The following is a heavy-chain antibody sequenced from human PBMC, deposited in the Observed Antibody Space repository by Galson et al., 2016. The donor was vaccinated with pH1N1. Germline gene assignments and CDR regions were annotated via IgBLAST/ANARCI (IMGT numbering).Heavy chain of an antibody. CDR3: ARDQAIELSVAFDI. CDR2: ISSSSSYI. D-gene: IGHD1-7*01. J-gene: IGHJ3*02. CDR1: GFTFSRYS. Sequence: SLRLSCAASGFTFSRYSMNWVRQAPGKGLEWVSSISSSSSYIYYADSVKGRFTISRDNAKNSLYLQMNSLRAEDTAVYYCARDQAIELSVAFDIWGQGTMVTVSS. V-gene: IGHV3-21*01.